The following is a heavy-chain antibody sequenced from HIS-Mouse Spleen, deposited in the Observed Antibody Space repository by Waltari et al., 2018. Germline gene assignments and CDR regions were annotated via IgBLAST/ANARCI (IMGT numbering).Heavy chain of an antibody. Sequence: QLQLQESGSGLVKPSETLSLTCTVSGGSISSSSYYWGWIRQPPGKGLEWIGSIDYSGSTYYNPSLKSRVTISVDTSKNQFSLKLSSVTAADTAVYYCARDRELYFDYWGQGTLVTVSS. D-gene: IGHD1-26*01. CDR1: GGSISSSSYY. CDR2: IDYSGST. V-gene: IGHV4-39*07. CDR3: ARDRELYFDY. J-gene: IGHJ4*02.